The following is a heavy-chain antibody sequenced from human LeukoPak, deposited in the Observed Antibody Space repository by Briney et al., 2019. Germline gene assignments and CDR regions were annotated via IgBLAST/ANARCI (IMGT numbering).Heavy chain of an antibody. Sequence: ASVKVSCKASGYTFTGYYMHWVRQAPGQGLEWMGWINPNSGGTNYAQKFQGWVTMTRDTSISTAYMELSRLRSDDTAVYYCARDGRRITTFGVVATGILDPWGQGTLVTVSS. J-gene: IGHJ5*02. D-gene: IGHD3-3*01. V-gene: IGHV1-2*04. CDR3: ARDGRRITTFGVVATGILDP. CDR1: GYTFTGYY. CDR2: INPNSGGT.